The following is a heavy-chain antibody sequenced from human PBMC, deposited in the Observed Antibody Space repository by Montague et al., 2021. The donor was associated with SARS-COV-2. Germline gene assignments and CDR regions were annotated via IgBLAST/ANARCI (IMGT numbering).Heavy chain of an antibody. CDR3: AKEVPRWYFDL. CDR2: IGDRGINT. V-gene: IGHV3-64*02. CDR1: GFRFSPYA. Sequence: SRRLSCAASGFRFSPYAMHWVRQAPGRGLEYVSAIGDRGINTYYADSVKGRFTISRDDSKKTLYLQMDSLKAEDMAIYYCAKEVPRWYFDLWGRGTPVTVSS. J-gene: IGHJ2*01.